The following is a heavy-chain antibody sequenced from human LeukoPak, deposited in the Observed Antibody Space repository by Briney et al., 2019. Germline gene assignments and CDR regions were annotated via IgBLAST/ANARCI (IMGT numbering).Heavy chain of an antibody. CDR2: IYYSGST. V-gene: IGHV4-59*01. Sequence: SETLSLTCTVSGGSISSYYWSWIRQPPGKGLEWIGYIYYSGSTNYNPSLKSRVTISVDTSKNQFSLKPSSVTAADTAVYYCARGGRYDFWSGYYFDYWGQGTLVTVSS. J-gene: IGHJ4*02. CDR1: GGSISSYY. CDR3: ARGGRYDFWSGYYFDY. D-gene: IGHD3-3*01.